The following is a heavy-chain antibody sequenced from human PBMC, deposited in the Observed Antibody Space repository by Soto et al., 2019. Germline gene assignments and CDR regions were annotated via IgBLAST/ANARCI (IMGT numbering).Heavy chain of an antibody. CDR1: GGSISAYY. CDR3: AKDWAGGRWSRFDP. J-gene: IGHJ5*02. Sequence: SLTCTVSGGSISAYYWSWIRQPPGKGLEWIGNIHGSGITNYNPSLKSRVSISVDTSKNHFSLKMSSVIAADTAVYYCAKDWAGGRWSRFDPWGQGNMVTV. CDR2: IHGSGIT. V-gene: IGHV4-59*01. D-gene: IGHD2-15*01.